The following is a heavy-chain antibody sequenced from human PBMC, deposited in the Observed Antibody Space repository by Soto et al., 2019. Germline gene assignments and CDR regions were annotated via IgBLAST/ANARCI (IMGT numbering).Heavy chain of an antibody. Sequence: PGGSLRLSCVASGFPFDSYGIHWVRRAPGKGLEWVATIGFAGNNKYYAASVKGRFTISRDDSKNTAYLQMNSLKTEDTAVYYCTRPANYMSDYWGQGTLVTVSS. V-gene: IGHV3-33*01. CDR2: IGFAGNNK. CDR1: GFPFDSYG. J-gene: IGHJ4*02. D-gene: IGHD6-25*01. CDR3: TRPANYMSDY.